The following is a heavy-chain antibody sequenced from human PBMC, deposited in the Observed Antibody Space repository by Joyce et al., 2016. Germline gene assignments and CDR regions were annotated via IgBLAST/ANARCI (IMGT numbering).Heavy chain of an antibody. CDR2: IIPIVGST. D-gene: IGHD3-10*01. CDR3: ARAPRDYYGSGTYYNSRSGSFES. Sequence: QVLLVQSGSEVKKPGSSVKVSCKASGGTFSTYVINWVRQAPGQGLEWMGGIIPIVGSTDSVQKFQGRVTITADQSTSTAYLELSSLRPEDTAVYYCARAPRDYYGSGTYYNSRSGSFESWGQGTLVTVSS. V-gene: IGHV1-69*01. J-gene: IGHJ4*02. CDR1: GGTFSTYV.